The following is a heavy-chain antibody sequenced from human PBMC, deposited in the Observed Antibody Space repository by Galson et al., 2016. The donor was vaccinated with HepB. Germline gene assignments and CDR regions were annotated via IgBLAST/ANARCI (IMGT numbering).Heavy chain of an antibody. J-gene: IGHJ4*02. Sequence: SLRLSCAASGFTFSRYWMSWVRQAPGKGLEWVANIKQDGSEKYHVDSVKGRFTISRDNARNSLYLQMNSLRAEDTAVYYWARAGRGYCSITSCYDFDDWGQGTLVTVSS. CDR2: IKQDGSEK. CDR1: GFTFSRYW. V-gene: IGHV3-7*01. D-gene: IGHD2-2*01. CDR3: ARAGRGYCSITSCYDFDD.